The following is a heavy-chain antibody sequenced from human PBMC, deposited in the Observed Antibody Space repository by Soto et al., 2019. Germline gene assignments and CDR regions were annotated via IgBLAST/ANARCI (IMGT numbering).Heavy chain of an antibody. CDR3: AKDRSSGYYYPDY. J-gene: IGHJ4*02. Sequence: PGGSLRLSCAASGFTFSSYGMHWVRQAPGKGLEWVAVISYDGSNKYYADSVKGRFTISRDNSKNTLYLQMNSLRAEDTAVYYCAKDRSSGYYYPDYWGQGTLVTVSS. D-gene: IGHD3-22*01. CDR1: GFTFSSYG. CDR2: ISYDGSNK. V-gene: IGHV3-30*18.